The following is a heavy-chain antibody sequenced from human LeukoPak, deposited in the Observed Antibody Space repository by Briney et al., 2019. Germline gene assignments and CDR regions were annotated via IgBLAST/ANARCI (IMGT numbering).Heavy chain of an antibody. V-gene: IGHV4-59*01. D-gene: IGHD3-10*01. CDR2: IYYSGIT. CDR3: AGQPHTYYYGSGSPQRYYYYYYGMDV. J-gene: IGHJ6*02. Sequence: PSETLSLTCTVSGGSISSYYWSWIRQPPGKGLEWIGYIYYSGITNYNPSLKSRVTISVDTSKNQFSLKLSSVTAADTAVYYCAGQPHTYYYGSGSPQRYYYYYYGMDVWGQGTTVTVSS. CDR1: GGSISSYY.